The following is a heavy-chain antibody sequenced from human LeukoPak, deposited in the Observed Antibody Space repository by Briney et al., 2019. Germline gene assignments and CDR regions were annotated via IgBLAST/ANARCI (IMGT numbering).Heavy chain of an antibody. J-gene: IGHJ4*02. D-gene: IGHD6-6*01. CDR3: ARASKTKLHLVLRY. CDR1: GFTFSSYE. CDR2: ISSSGTTI. V-gene: IGHV3-48*03. Sequence: PGGSLRLSCAASGFTFSSYEMNWVRQAPGKGLEWVSYISSSGTTIYYADSVKGRFTISRDNAKNSLYLQMNSLRAEDTAVYYCARASKTKLHLVLRYWGQGTLVTVSS.